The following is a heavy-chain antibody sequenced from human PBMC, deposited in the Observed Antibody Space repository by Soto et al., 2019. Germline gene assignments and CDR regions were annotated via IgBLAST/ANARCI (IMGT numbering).Heavy chain of an antibody. CDR3: SRHVPAASYYDGMHV. J-gene: IGHJ6*02. D-gene: IGHD2-2*01. Sequence: QVQLVQSGAEVKKPGSSVKVSCKASGGTFSSYAISWVRQAPGQGLEWMGGIIPIFGTADYAQKFQGRVTIAADESTSTAYMELSSLRSEDTAGYYCSRHVPAASYYDGMHVWCQGTTVTVSS. CDR1: GGTFSSYA. V-gene: IGHV1-69*12. CDR2: IIPIFGTA.